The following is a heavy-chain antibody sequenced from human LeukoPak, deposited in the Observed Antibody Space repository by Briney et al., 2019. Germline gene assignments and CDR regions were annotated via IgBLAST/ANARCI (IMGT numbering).Heavy chain of an antibody. J-gene: IGHJ4*02. CDR2: INAGNGNT. CDR3: AREEYDFWSGQTYYFDY. V-gene: IGHV1-3*03. Sequence: ASVKVSCKASGYTFTSYAMNWVRQAPGQRLEWMGWINAGNGNTKYSQEFQGRVTITRDTSASTAYMELSSLRSEDMAVYYCAREEYDFWSGQTYYFDYWGQGTLVTVSS. D-gene: IGHD3-3*01. CDR1: GYTFTSYA.